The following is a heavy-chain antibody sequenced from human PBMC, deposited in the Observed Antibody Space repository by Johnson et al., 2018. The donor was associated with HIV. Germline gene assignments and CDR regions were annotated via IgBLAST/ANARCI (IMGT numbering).Heavy chain of an antibody. V-gene: IGHV3-7*01. CDR1: GFTFSNYW. J-gene: IGHJ3*02. CDR3: ARQTLRAFDT. Sequence: VQLVESGGGLVQPGGSLRLSCAASGFTFSNYWMTWVRQAPGKGLEWVAYIKQDGSEKYYVDSVKGRFTISRDNAKNSLYLQMNSLRAEATAVYYCARQTLRAFDTWGQGTMFTFSS. CDR2: IKQDGSEK.